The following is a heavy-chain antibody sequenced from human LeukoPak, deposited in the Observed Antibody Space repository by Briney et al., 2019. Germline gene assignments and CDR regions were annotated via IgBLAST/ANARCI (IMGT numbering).Heavy chain of an antibody. Sequence: PGGSLRLSCTASGFTFSTYSMNWVRQAPGKGLEWVSGISGSSGSTYYADSVKGRFTISRDNSKNTLYLQMNSLTAEDTAVYYCAKEGRSLQTYWGQGTLVTVSS. CDR2: ISGSSGST. J-gene: IGHJ4*02. CDR1: GFTFSTYS. D-gene: IGHD5-24*01. CDR3: AKEGRSLQTY. V-gene: IGHV3-23*01.